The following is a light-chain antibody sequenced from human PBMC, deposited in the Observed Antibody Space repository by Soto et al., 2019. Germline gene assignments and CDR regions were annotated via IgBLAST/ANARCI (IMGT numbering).Light chain of an antibody. J-gene: IGKJ1*01. Sequence: EVVLTQSPGTLSLSPGERVTLSCRASESITSNYLAWYQQKPGQAPRLLIYGVFSRATGISDRFSGSGSGTDFTLTISRLEPEDVAVYYCHQYGISPRTFGPGTKVEIK. V-gene: IGKV3-20*01. CDR3: HQYGISPRT. CDR2: GVF. CDR1: ESITSNY.